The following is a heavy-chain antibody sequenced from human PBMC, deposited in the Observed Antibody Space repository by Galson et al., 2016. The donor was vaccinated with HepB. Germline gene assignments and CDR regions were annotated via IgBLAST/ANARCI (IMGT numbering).Heavy chain of an antibody. Sequence: SLRLSCAASGFRFSTFAMSWVRQAPGTGLEWISGITGTGGGTYYADSVKGRFTISRDTSKNTLFLQLSSLRVEDTAVYYCAKDHTGSPVGCADGMDVWGQGTRVTVSS. CDR2: ITGTGGGT. J-gene: IGHJ6*02. V-gene: IGHV3-23*01. CDR1: GFRFSTFA. CDR3: AKDHTGSPVGCADGMDV. D-gene: IGHD1-1*01.